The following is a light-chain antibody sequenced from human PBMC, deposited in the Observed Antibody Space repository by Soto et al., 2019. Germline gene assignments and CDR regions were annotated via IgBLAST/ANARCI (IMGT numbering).Light chain of an antibody. Sequence: EIVLTQSPGTLSLSPGERATLSCRASQSVSSSYLAWYQQKPGQAPSLLIYGASRRATGIPARFSGSGSGTDFTLTISRLEPEDFAVYYCQQYGSSPLFGPGTKVDIK. CDR2: GAS. CDR1: QSVSSSY. J-gene: IGKJ3*01. V-gene: IGKV3-20*01. CDR3: QQYGSSPL.